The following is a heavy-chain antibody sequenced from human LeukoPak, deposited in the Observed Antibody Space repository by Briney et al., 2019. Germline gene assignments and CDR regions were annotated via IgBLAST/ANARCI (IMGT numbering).Heavy chain of an antibody. J-gene: IGHJ6*02. D-gene: IGHD6-19*01. CDR3: AREGYSSGWYYYYGMDV. CDR2: ISSSSSYI. Sequence: PGGSLRLSCAASGFTFSSYSMNWVRQAPGKGLEWVSSISSSSSYIYYADSVKGRFTISRDNAKNSLYLQMNSLRAEDTAVYYCAREGYSSGWYYYYGMDVWGQGTTVTVSS. CDR1: GFTFSSYS. V-gene: IGHV3-21*01.